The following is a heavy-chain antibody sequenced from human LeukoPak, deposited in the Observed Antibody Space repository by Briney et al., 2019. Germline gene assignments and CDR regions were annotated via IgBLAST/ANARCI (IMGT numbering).Heavy chain of an antibody. D-gene: IGHD5-24*01. CDR1: GYTFTGYY. J-gene: IGHJ5*02. CDR2: INPNSGGT. Sequence: ASVKVSCKASGYTFTGYYMHWVRQAPGQGLEWMGWINPNSGGTNYAQKFQGRVTMTRDTSISTAYMELSRLRSEDTAVYYCARDVATIYGWFDPWGQGTLVTVSS. V-gene: IGHV1-2*02. CDR3: ARDVATIYGWFDP.